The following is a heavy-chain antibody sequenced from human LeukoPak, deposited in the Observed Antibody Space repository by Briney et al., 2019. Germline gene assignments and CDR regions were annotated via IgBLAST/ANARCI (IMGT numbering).Heavy chain of an antibody. V-gene: IGHV3-7*01. CDR3: ASGQKLGF. Sequence: GGSLRLSCVASGFTFSSYWMSWVRQAPGKGLEWVANIKQDGSDKYYVDSVKGRFTISRDNAKNSLYLQMNSQRAEDAAVYYCASGQKLGFWGQGTLVTVSS. D-gene: IGHD6-13*01. J-gene: IGHJ4*02. CDR2: IKQDGSDK. CDR1: GFTFSSYW.